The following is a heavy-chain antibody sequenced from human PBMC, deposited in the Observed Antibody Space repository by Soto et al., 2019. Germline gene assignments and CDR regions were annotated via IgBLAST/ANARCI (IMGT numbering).Heavy chain of an antibody. V-gene: IGHV4-38-2*01. D-gene: IGHD3-22*01. CDR1: GYSISSGYY. CDR3: ASPGTVDSSGGFDY. Sequence: SETLSLTCAVSGYSISSGYYWGWIRQPPGKGLEWIGSIYHSGSTYYNPSLKSRVTISVDTSKNQFSLKLSSVTAADTAVYYRASPGTVDSSGGFDYWGQGTLVTVSS. J-gene: IGHJ4*02. CDR2: IYHSGST.